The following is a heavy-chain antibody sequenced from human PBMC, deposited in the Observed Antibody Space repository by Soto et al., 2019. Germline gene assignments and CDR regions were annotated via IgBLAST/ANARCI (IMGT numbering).Heavy chain of an antibody. CDR3: ARSPWDCSGGSCYLGYYYYYGMDV. V-gene: IGHV5-51*01. D-gene: IGHD2-15*01. CDR2: IYPGDSDT. CDR1: GYSFTSYW. J-gene: IGHJ6*02. Sequence: EVQLVQSGAEVKKPGESLKISCKGSGYSFTSYWIGWVRQMPGKGLEWMGIIYPGDSDTRYSPSFQGQVTISADKSISTAYLQWSSLKASDTAMYYCARSPWDCSGGSCYLGYYYYYGMDVWGQGTTVTVSS.